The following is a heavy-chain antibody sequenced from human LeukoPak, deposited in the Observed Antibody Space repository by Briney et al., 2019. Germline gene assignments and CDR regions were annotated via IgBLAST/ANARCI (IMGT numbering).Heavy chain of an antibody. CDR1: GGSISSSSYY. D-gene: IGHD3-22*01. J-gene: IGHJ4*02. Sequence: SETLSLTCTVSGGSISSSSYYWGWIRQPPGTGLEWIGSIYYSGSTYYNPSLKSRVTISVDTSKNQFSLKVSSVTAADPAVYYCARQESRNYYFEGLDYWGQGTLVTVSS. V-gene: IGHV4-39*01. CDR2: IYYSGST. CDR3: ARQESRNYYFEGLDY.